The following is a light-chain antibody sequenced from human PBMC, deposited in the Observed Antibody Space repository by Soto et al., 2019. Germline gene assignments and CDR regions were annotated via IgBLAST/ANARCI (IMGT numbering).Light chain of an antibody. Sequence: QSVLTQPASVSGSPGQSITISCTGTSSDVGNYNLVSWYQQEPGKAPKLMIYEGSKRPSGVSNRFSGSKSGNTASLTISGLQAEDEADYYCCSYAGSRVVFGGGTKLTVL. J-gene: IGLJ2*01. CDR1: SSDVGNYNL. V-gene: IGLV2-23*01. CDR2: EGS. CDR3: CSYAGSRVV.